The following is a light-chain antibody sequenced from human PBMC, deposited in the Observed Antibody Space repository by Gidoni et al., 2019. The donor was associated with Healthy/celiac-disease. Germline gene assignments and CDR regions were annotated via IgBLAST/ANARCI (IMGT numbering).Light chain of an antibody. Sequence: QSALPPPASVSGSPGQSITISCTGTSSDVGGYNYVSWYQQHPGKAPKLMIYEVSNRPSGVSNRFSGSKSGNTASLTISGLEAEDEADYYCSAYTSSSTDVFGTGTKVTVL. CDR2: EVS. CDR3: SAYTSSSTDV. V-gene: IGLV2-14*01. CDR1: SSDVGGYNY. J-gene: IGLJ1*01.